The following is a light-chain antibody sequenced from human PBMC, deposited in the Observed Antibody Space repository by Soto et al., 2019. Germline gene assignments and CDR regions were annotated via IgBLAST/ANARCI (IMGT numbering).Light chain of an antibody. J-gene: IGLJ1*01. CDR1: NIGGKS. Sequence: SYELTQPPSASVAPGQTARITCGGNNIGGKSVHWYQQKPGQAPVLVVYDDSDRPSGIPERFSCSNSGDTSTLTISRVEAGDEADYYCHVWDSSSDHYVFGTGTKVTVL. CDR3: HVWDSSSDHYV. V-gene: IGLV3-21*02. CDR2: DDS.